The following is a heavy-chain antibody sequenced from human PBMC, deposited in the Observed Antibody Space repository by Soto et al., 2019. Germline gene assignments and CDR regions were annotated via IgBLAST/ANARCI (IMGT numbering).Heavy chain of an antibody. CDR1: GGSFSGYY. Sequence: SETLSLTCAVYGGSFSGYYWSWIRQPPGKGLEWIGEVNHSGSTNYNPSLKSRVTISVDTSKNQFSLKLSSVTAADTAVYYCARHEAYDSVWGKSDGSDYWGQGTLVTVSS. J-gene: IGHJ4*02. V-gene: IGHV4-34*01. CDR2: VNHSGST. D-gene: IGHD3-16*01. CDR3: ARHEAYDSVWGKSDGSDY.